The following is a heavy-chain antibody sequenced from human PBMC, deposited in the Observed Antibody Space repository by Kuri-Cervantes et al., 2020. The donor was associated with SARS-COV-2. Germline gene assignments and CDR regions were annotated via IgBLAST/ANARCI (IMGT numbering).Heavy chain of an antibody. J-gene: IGHJ4*02. CDR2: IYYSGST. D-gene: IGHD2-15*01. CDR1: GGSISSSSYY. Sequence: SEILSLTCTVSGGSISSSSYYWGWIRQPPGKGLEWIGSIYYSGSTYYNPSLKSRVTISVDTSKNQFSLKLSSVTAADTAVYYCARHLRLLDYYFDYWGQGTLVTVSS. V-gene: IGHV4-39*01. CDR3: ARHLRLLDYYFDY.